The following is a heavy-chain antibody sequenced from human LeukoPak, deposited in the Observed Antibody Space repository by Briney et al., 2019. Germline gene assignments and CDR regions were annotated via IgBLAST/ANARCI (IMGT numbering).Heavy chain of an antibody. J-gene: IGHJ4*02. CDR3: ARSGTVTTFDY. Sequence: SETLSLTCTVSGGSISSYYLSWIRQPPGKGLEWIGYIYYSGSTNYNPSLKSRVTISVDTSKNQFSLKLSSVTAADTAVYYCARSGTVTTFDYWGQGTLVTVSS. V-gene: IGHV4-59*01. D-gene: IGHD4-17*01. CDR1: GGSISSYY. CDR2: IYYSGST.